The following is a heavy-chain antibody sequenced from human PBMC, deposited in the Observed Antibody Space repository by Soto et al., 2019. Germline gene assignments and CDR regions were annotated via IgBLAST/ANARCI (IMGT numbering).Heavy chain of an antibody. CDR3: ARVSASIVVVPDYGMDV. CDR1: GYTFISHG. CDR2: ISGKNGNT. Sequence: QVQLVQSGVEVKKPGASVKVSCKASGYTFISHGISWVRQAPGQVLEWMGWISGKNGNTNYAQKLQSRVTLTTDTSTSTAYMELRSLRSDDTAVYYCARVSASIVVVPDYGMDVWGQGTTVTVSS. D-gene: IGHD2-15*01. J-gene: IGHJ6*02. V-gene: IGHV1-18*04.